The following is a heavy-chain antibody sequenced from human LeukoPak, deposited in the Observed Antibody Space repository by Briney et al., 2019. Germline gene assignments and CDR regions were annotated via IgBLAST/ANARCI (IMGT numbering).Heavy chain of an antibody. CDR1: GFTFGSYA. V-gene: IGHV3-23*01. CDR2: ISGSGDNT. J-gene: IGHJ4*02. Sequence: GRSLRLSCAASGFTFGSYAMSWVRQAPGKGLEWVSGISGSGDNTYYADSVKGRFTISRDNSKNTLYVQVNSLGTEDTAAYYCAKGSYYDSSGSFYFDYWGQGTLVTVSS. CDR3: AKGSYYDSSGSFYFDY. D-gene: IGHD3-22*01.